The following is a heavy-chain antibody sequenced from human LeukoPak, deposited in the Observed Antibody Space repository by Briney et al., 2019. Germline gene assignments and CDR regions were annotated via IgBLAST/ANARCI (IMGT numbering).Heavy chain of an antibody. Sequence: GGSLRLSCAASGFTFNSYATNWVRQAPGKGLEWVAIISYDGNNKYYADSVKGRFTISRDNSKNTLFLQMNSLRPEDTAVYYCARDFRWACGDCWGQGTLVTVSS. CDR3: ARDFRWACGDC. V-gene: IGHV3-30-3*01. D-gene: IGHD2/OR15-2a*01. J-gene: IGHJ4*02. CDR1: GFTFNSYA. CDR2: ISYDGNNK.